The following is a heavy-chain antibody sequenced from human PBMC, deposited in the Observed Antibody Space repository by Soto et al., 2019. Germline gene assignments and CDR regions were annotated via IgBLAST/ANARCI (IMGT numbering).Heavy chain of an antibody. CDR1: GFIFSSYN. J-gene: IGHJ6*03. CDR3: ARDLIYVGYYYYMDV. D-gene: IGHD3-16*01. V-gene: IGHV3-21*01. CDR2: ISSSSNYI. Sequence: EVQLVESGGGLVKPGGSLRVSCAASGFIFSSYNMNWVCQAPGKGLEWVSSISSSSNYIDYADSVKGRFTISRDNAKNSLYLRMNSLRAEDTAVYYCARDLIYVGYYYYMDVWGKGTTVTVSS.